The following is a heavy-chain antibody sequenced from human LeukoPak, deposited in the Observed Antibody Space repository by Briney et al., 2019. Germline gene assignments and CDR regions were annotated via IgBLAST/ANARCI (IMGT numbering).Heavy chain of an antibody. V-gene: IGHV3-23*01. D-gene: IGHD3-10*01. CDR1: GFTFSTYA. CDR2: ISVSGVNT. Sequence: QTGGSLRLSCAASGFTFSTYAMSWVRQAPGKGLEWVSVISVSGVNTYYAASVMGRFTISRDNSKNTVYLQVNRLRAEDTAVYYCARVVRVGGLLSLDYWGQGTLVTVSS. J-gene: IGHJ4*02. CDR3: ARVVRVGGLLSLDY.